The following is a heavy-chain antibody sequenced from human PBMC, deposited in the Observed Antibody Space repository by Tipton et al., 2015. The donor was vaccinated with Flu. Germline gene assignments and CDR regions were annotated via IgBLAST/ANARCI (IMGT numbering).Heavy chain of an antibody. CDR2: IHYSGSP. CDR1: GDSMRRDYF. D-gene: IGHD1-26*01. Sequence: TLSLTCTVSGDSMRRDYFWGWIRQAPGKGLEWIGNIHYSGSPHYNPSLKSRVTISVDTSKNQFSLKLSSVTAADAAVYYCAGLLVGATGVLDYWGQGTLVTVSS. J-gene: IGHJ4*02. CDR3: AGLLVGATGVLDY. V-gene: IGHV4-38-2*02.